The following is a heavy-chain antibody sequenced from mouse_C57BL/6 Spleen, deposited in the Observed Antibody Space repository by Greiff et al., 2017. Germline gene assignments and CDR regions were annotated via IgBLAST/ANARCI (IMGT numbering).Heavy chain of an antibody. D-gene: IGHD1-1*01. CDR3: ARPGYYGRGWFAC. CDR2: ISSGSSTI. V-gene: IGHV5-17*01. J-gene: IGHJ3*01. Sequence: EVQVVESGGGLVKPGGSLKLSCAASGFTFSDYGMHWVRQAPEKGLEWVAYISSGSSTIYYADTVKGRFTISRDNAKNTLFLQMTSLRSEDTAMYYCARPGYYGRGWFACWGQGTLVTVSA. CDR1: GFTFSDYG.